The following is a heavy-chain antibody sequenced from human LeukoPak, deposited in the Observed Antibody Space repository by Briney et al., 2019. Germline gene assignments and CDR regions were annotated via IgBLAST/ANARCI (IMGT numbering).Heavy chain of an antibody. CDR1: GFSFSNYG. D-gene: IGHD1-14*01. Sequence: GGSLRLSCAPSGFSFSNYGMHWVRQAPGKGLEWVSFIRFDATNKYYADSVKGRFTISRDNSNNTLYLQLNNVRTEDTATYFCAKEQYPGYFDYWGQGTLVTVSS. J-gene: IGHJ4*02. V-gene: IGHV3-30*02. CDR2: IRFDATNK. CDR3: AKEQYPGYFDY.